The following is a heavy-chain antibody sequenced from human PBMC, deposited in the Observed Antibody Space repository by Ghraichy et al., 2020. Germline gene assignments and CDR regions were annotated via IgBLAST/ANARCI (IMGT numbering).Heavy chain of an antibody. V-gene: IGHV3-48*02. CDR2: ITSSSRTI. CDR3: ARGSTVVRFYYYDGMDV. J-gene: IGHJ6*02. D-gene: IGHD4-23*01. Sequence: GGSLRLSCVASGFTFSSYNLNWVRQAPGKGLEWVSYITSSSRTISYADSVKGRFTISRDNAQNSLYLQMNSLRDEDTAVYYCARGSTVVRFYYYDGMDVWGQGTTVTVSS. CDR1: GFTFSSYN.